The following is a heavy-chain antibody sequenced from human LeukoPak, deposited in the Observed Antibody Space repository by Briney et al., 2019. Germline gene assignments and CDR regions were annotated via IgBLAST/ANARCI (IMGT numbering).Heavy chain of an antibody. CDR2: ISYDGSNK. CDR1: GFTFSSYA. Sequence: GRSLRLSRAASGFTFSSYAMHWVRQAPGKGLEWVAVISYDGSNKYYADSVKGRFTISRDRSKNTLYLQMNSLRAEDTAVYYCAREDIVVVPADATPFDYWGQGTLVTVSS. D-gene: IGHD2-2*01. V-gene: IGHV3-30*01. CDR3: AREDIVVVPADATPFDY. J-gene: IGHJ4*02.